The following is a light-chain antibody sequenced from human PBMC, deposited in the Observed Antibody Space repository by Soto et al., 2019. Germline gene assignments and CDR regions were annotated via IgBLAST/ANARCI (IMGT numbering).Light chain of an antibody. Sequence: DLRITQSPSSLSSSVWDRVTSTCRAIQSISTYLNLYEQKPGKAPNLLIYAASSLQSGVPSRFSGSGSGTDFTLTISSLQPADFATYYCQKSYSTPITFGQGTRLEI. CDR1: QSISTY. CDR3: QKSYSTPIT. V-gene: IGKV1-39*01. J-gene: IGKJ5*01. CDR2: AAS.